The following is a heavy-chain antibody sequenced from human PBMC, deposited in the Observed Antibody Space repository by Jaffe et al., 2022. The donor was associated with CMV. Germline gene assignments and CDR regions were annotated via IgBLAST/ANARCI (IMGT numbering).Heavy chain of an antibody. CDR1: GGSISSSSYY. CDR2: IYYSGST. J-gene: IGHJ3*02. D-gene: IGHD2-15*01. CDR3: ATGYCSGGSCYPGNDAFDI. Sequence: QLQLQESGPGLVKPSETLSLTCTVSGGSISSSSYYWGWIRQPPGKGLEWIGSIYYSGSTYYNPSLKSRVTISVDTSKNQFSLKLSSVTAADTAVYYCATGYCSGGSCYPGNDAFDIWGQGTMVTVSS. V-gene: IGHV4-39*01.